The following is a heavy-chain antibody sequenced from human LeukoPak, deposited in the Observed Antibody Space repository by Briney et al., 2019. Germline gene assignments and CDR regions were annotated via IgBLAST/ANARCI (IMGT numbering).Heavy chain of an antibody. V-gene: IGHV4-61*01. CDR1: GGSVSSGPYY. CDR3: ARTRDGNSRYFDS. D-gene: IGHD5-24*01. J-gene: IGHJ4*02. CDR2: ISYSGGP. Sequence: SSETLSLTCTVSGGSVSSGPYYWSWIRQPPGKGLEWIGYISYSGGPYYNPSLKSRVTISVDTSKNQFSLKLSPVTAADTAVYFCARTRDGNSRYFDSWGQGTLVTVSS.